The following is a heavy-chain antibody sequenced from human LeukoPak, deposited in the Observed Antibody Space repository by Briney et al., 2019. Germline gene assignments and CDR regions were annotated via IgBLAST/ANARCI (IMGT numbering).Heavy chain of an antibody. CDR1: GGSISSYY. CDR3: AREGGKPGIGAFDN. D-gene: IGHD1-26*01. J-gene: IGHJ3*02. Sequence: KPSETLSLTCTVSGGSISSYYWSWIRQPPGKGLEWIGYIYYSGSTNYNPSLKRRVTIPVDTSKNQFPLKLSSVTAADTAVYYCAREGGKPGIGAFDNWGQGTMVTVSS. V-gene: IGHV4-59*01. CDR2: IYYSGST.